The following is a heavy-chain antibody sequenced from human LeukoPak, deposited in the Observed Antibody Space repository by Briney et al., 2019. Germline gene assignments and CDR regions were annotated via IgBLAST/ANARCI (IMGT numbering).Heavy chain of an antibody. Sequence: SETLSLTCAVYGGSFSGYYWSWIRQPPGKGLAWIWEIFHTGSTNYNPSLKSRVTISVDKSKNQFSLKLSSVTAADTAVYYCARATTQWLVANNWFDPWGQGTLVTVSS. V-gene: IGHV4-34*12. CDR1: GGSFSGYY. D-gene: IGHD6-19*01. CDR3: ARATTQWLVANNWFDP. CDR2: IFHTGST. J-gene: IGHJ5*02.